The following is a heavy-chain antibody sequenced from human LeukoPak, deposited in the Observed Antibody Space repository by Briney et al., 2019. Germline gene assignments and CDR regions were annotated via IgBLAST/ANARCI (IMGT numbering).Heavy chain of an antibody. V-gene: IGHV3-64*02. CDR3: ARDRDYGDYHDAFDI. J-gene: IGHJ3*02. CDR1: GFTFSSYA. Sequence: PGGSLRLSCAASGFTFSSYAMHWVRQAPGKGLEYVSAISSNGGSTYYADSVKGRFTISRDNSKNTLYLQMDSLRAEDMAVYYCARDRDYGDYHDAFDIWGQGTAVTVSS. CDR2: ISSNGGST. D-gene: IGHD4-17*01.